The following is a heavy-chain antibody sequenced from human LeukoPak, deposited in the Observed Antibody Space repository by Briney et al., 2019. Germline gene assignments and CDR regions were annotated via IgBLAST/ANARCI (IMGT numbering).Heavy chain of an antibody. CDR1: GYTFTSYA. J-gene: IGHJ6*03. D-gene: IGHD3-3*01. CDR3: ARDGGFYDFWSGYIAAWYYYYMDV. V-gene: IGHV1-3*01. CDR2: INAGNGNT. Sequence: GASVKVSCKASGYTFTSYAMHWVRQAPGQRLEWMGWINAGNGNTKYSQKFQGRVTMTRDTSISTAYMELSRLRSDDTAVYYCARDGGFYDFWSGYIAAWYYYYMDVWGKGTTVTVSS.